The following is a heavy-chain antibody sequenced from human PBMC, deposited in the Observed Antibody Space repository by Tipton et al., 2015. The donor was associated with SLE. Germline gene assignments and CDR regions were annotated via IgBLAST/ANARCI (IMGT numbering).Heavy chain of an antibody. D-gene: IGHD2-21*01. J-gene: IGHJ4*02. V-gene: IGHV4-34*01. CDR1: GGSFSTFY. Sequence: TLSLTCEVSGGSFSTFYWTWIRQSPGKGLEWFGEINQGGTSNYNPSLQSRVTISVDTSKNQFSLKLSSVTAADTAVYYCARLGVALDYWGQGTLVTVSA. CDR2: INQGGTS. CDR3: ARLGVALDY.